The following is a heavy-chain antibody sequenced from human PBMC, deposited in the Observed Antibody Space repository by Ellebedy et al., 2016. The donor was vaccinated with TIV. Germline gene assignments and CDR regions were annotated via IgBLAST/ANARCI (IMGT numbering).Heavy chain of an antibody. Sequence: SETLSLTCAVYGGAFSGYSWNWIRQHPGKGLEWIGEIKHRGSTSYNPSLRSRVTISIDPSNHQFSLGLTSVTDADTAVYYCARGNYQDVDLDHWYLDLWGRGTLVTVSS. CDR1: GGAFSGYS. CDR3: ARGNYQDVDLDHWYLDL. D-gene: IGHD4-11*01. J-gene: IGHJ2*01. V-gene: IGHV4-34*01. CDR2: IKHRGST.